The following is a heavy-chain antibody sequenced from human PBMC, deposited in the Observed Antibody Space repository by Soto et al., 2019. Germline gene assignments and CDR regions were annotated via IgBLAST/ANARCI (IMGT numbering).Heavy chain of an antibody. Sequence: EVQLVESGGGLVQPGRSLRLSCAASGFTFDDYAMHWVRQAPGKGLEWVSGISWNSGSVGYADSVKGRFTISRDNAKNSLYLPMNGLRPQDTALYYCAKDVSASGSFFDYWGQGTLVTVSS. CDR3: AKDVSASGSFFDY. V-gene: IGHV3-9*01. CDR1: GFTFDDYA. J-gene: IGHJ4*02. D-gene: IGHD3-10*01. CDR2: ISWNSGSV.